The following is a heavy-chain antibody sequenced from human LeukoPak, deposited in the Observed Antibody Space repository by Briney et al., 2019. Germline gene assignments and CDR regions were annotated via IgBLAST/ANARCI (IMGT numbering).Heavy chain of an antibody. CDR1: GFTFSSYS. V-gene: IGHV3-48*02. J-gene: IGHJ3*02. Sequence: AGALRLYCAASGFTFSSYSMNWVGQAPGNGLEWASYTSSSSSTIYYEVSVKGRFTISRDNAKDSLYLQMHNLRDQDPDVYYCAREQFFPAAKFAFDIRGQGTMVTVSS. CDR2: TSSSSSTI. D-gene: IGHD2-2*01. CDR3: AREQFFPAAKFAFDI.